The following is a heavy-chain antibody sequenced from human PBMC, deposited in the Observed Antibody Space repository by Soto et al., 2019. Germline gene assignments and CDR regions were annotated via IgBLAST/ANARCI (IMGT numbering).Heavy chain of an antibody. D-gene: IGHD3-9*01. V-gene: IGHV3-33*01. J-gene: IGHJ6*02. CDR2: IWYDGSNK. CDR1: GFTFSSYG. Sequence: GGSLRLSCAASGFTFSSYGMHWVRQAPGKGLEWVAVIWYDGSNKYYADSVKGRFTISRDNSENTLYLQMNSLRAEDTAVYYCARDLQRYPYYYYGMDVWGQGTTVTVSS. CDR3: ARDLQRYPYYYYGMDV.